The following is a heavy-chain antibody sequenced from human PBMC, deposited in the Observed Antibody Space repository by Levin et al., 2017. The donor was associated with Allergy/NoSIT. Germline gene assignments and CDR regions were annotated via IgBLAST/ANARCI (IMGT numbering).Heavy chain of an antibody. V-gene: IGHV1-69*13. CDR3: ARDNQYYYDSSDDAFDI. D-gene: IGHD3-22*01. CDR1: GGTFSSYA. CDR2: IIPIFGTA. Sequence: ASVKVSCKASGGTFSSYAISWVRQAPGQGLEWMGGIIPIFGTANYAQKFQGRVTITADESTSTAYMELSSLRSEDTAVYYCARDNQYYYDSSDDAFDIWGQGTMVTVSS. J-gene: IGHJ3*02.